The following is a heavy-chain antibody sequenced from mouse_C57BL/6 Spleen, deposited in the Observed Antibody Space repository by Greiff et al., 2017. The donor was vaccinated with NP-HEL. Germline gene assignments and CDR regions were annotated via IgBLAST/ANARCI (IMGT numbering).Heavy chain of an antibody. CDR3: ARTTVDAMDY. J-gene: IGHJ4*01. D-gene: IGHD1-1*01. Sequence: EVQVVESGGGLVKPGGSLKLSCAASGFTFSDYGMHWVRQAPEKGLEWVAYISSGSSTIYYVDTVKGRFTISRDNAKNTLFLQMTSLRSEDTAMYYCARTTVDAMDYWGQGTSVTVSS. CDR2: ISSGSSTI. V-gene: IGHV5-17*01. CDR1: GFTFSDYG.